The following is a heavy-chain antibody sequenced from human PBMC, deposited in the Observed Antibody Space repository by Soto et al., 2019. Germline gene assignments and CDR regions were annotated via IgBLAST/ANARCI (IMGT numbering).Heavy chain of an antibody. CDR3: ARTANWLAP. Sequence: PSETLSLTCTVSGGSISSGSYHWGWIRQAPGKGLEWIGNTHYSGSAYYNPSLKSRVTISVDTSNSQVSLRLSSVTAADTAIYYCARTANWLAPWGQGTLVTGSS. CDR2: THYSGSA. J-gene: IGHJ5*02. V-gene: IGHV4-39*01. CDR1: GGSISSGSYH.